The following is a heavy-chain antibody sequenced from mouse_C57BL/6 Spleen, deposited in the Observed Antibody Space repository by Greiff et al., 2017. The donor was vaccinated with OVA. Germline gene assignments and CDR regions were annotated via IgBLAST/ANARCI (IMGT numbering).Heavy chain of an antibody. CDR3: TRRGREYYFDY. Sequence: QVQLKQSGAELVRPGASVTLSCKASGYTFTDYEMHWVKQTPVHGLEWIGAIDPETGGTAYNQKFKGKAILTADKPSSTAYMELRSLTSEDSAVYYCTRRGREYYFDYWGQGTTLTVSS. D-gene: IGHD3-3*01. CDR2: IDPETGGT. CDR1: GYTFTDYE. V-gene: IGHV1-15*01. J-gene: IGHJ2*01.